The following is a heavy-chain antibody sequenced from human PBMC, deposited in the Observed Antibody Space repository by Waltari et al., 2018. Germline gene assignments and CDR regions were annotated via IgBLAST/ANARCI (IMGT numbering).Heavy chain of an antibody. CDR1: GYTLTELS. CDR2: FDPDDGET. CDR3: ATGKQSSGYPPKFDY. V-gene: IGHV1-24*01. Sequence: QVQLVQSGAEVKKPGASVKVSCKVSGYTLTELSMHWVRQAPGKGLEWMGGFDPDDGETIYAQKFQGRVTMTEDTATDTAYMELSSLRSEDTAVYYCATGKQSSGYPPKFDYWGQGTLVTVSS. D-gene: IGHD3-22*01. J-gene: IGHJ4*02.